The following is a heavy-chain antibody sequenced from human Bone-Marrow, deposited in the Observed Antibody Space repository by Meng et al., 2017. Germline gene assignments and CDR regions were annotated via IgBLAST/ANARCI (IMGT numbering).Heavy chain of an antibody. J-gene: IGHJ6*02. D-gene: IGHD4-11*01. CDR2: INSDGRSI. V-gene: IGHV3-74*01. CDR1: GFSLSNYW. Sequence: GGSLRLSCAASGFSLSNYWVHWVRQAPKKGLVWVSRINSDGRSINYADSVKGRFTISRDNSKNTLYLQMNSLRAEDTAVYYCARNLDYQDYYYYYGMDVWGQGTTVTVSS. CDR3: ARNLDYQDYYYYYGMDV.